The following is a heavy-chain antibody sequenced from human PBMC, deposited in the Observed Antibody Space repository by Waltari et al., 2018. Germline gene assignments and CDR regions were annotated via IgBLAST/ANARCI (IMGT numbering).Heavy chain of an antibody. CDR3: ARADRGPRSGSSATPAWGP. CDR1: GGSFSVYY. D-gene: IGHD1-26*01. CDR2: SNRSGST. V-gene: IGHV4-34*01. Sequence: QVQLQQWGAGLLKPSETLSLTCAVYGGSFSVYYWSWIRQPAGKGLEWIGESNRSGSTNASPSLKGRVTISLATSTNHFSLRLSPVTAADTAVYYCARADRGPRSGSSATPAWGPWGQGTLVTVSS. J-gene: IGHJ5*02.